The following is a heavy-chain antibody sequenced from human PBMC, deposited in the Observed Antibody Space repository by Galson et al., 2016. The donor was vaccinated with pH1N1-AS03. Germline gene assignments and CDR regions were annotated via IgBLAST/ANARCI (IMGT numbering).Heavy chain of an antibody. CDR3: ARLPVSATDPLYYFDL. Sequence: QSGAEVKKPGESLKISCKGSGYSFISYWIGWVRQMPGKGLELLGIIYPSDSDIRYSPSFQGQITISVDKTITTAFLQWTSPKPSDTGMYYCARLPVSATDPLYYFDLWGQGTLVTVSS. CDR2: IYPSDSDI. CDR1: GYSFISYW. J-gene: IGHJ4*02. V-gene: IGHV5-51*01. D-gene: IGHD2-15*01.